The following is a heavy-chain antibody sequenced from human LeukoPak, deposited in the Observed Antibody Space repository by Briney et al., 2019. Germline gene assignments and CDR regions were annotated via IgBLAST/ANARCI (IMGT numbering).Heavy chain of an antibody. CDR1: GGSISSGSYY. CDR3: ARATVRYNWFDP. CDR2: IYTSGST. V-gene: IGHV4-61*02. D-gene: IGHD4-17*01. Sequence: PSETLSLTCTVSGGSISSGSYYWSWIRQPAGKGLEWIGRIYTSGSTNYNPSLKSRVTMSVDTSKNQFSLKLSSVTAADTAVYYCARATVRYNWFDPWGQGTLVTVSS. J-gene: IGHJ5*02.